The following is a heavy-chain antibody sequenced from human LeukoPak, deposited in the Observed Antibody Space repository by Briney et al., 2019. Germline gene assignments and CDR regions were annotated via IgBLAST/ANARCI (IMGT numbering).Heavy chain of an antibody. CDR2: ISWNSGSI. J-gene: IGHJ6*04. CDR3: AELGITMIGGV. V-gene: IGHV3-9*01. Sequence: GGSLRLSCAASGFTFDDYAMHWVRHAPGKGLEWVSGISWNSGSIGYADSVKGRFTISRDNAENSVYLQMSSLTAEDTGLYYCAELGITMIGGVWGKGTTVTISS. D-gene: IGHD3-10*02. CDR1: GFTFDDYA.